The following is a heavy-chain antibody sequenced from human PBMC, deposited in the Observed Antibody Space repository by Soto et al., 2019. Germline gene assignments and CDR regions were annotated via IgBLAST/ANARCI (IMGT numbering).Heavy chain of an antibody. V-gene: IGHV4-31*03. J-gene: IGHJ3*02. Sequence: QVLLQESGPELVKPSQTLSLTCTISGGINSGGYYWSWIRQHPGKGLEWIGYIYFSRTTYYNPSPKSRVAISMDASTGQLSLTLTDVTAADSATYFCARETRGFPETGGFDIWGQGTLVTVSA. CDR2: IYFSRTT. CDR1: GGINSGGYY. CDR3: ARETRGFPETGGFDI. D-gene: IGHD2-8*02.